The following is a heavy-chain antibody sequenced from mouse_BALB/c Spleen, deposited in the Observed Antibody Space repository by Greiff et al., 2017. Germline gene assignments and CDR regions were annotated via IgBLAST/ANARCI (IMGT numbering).Heavy chain of an antibody. V-gene: IGHV5-17*02. Sequence: EVKVVESGGGLVQPGGSRKLSCAASGFTFSSFGMHWVRQAPEKGLEWVAYISSGSSTIYYADTVKGRFTISRDNPKNTLFLQMTSLRSEDTAMYYCARTITTATEDAMDYWGQGTSVTGSS. CDR2: ISSGSSTI. D-gene: IGHD1-2*01. J-gene: IGHJ4*01. CDR3: ARTITTATEDAMDY. CDR1: GFTFSSFG.